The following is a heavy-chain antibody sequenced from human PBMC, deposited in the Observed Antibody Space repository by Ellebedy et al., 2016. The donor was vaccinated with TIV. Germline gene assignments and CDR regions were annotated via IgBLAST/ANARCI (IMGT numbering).Heavy chain of an antibody. V-gene: IGHV3-30-3*01. Sequence: GGSLRLXXAASGFTFSSYAMHWVRQAPGKGLEWVAVISYDGSNKYYADSVKGRFTISRDNSKNTLYLQMNSLRAEDTAVYYCARDRSVVTPAFDYWGQGTLVTVSS. CDR2: ISYDGSNK. CDR3: ARDRSVVTPAFDY. CDR1: GFTFSSYA. D-gene: IGHD4-23*01. J-gene: IGHJ4*02.